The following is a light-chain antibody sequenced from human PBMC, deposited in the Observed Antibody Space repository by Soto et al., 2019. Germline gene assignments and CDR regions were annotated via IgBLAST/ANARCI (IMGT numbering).Light chain of an antibody. CDR2: DAS. CDR1: QSVTNS. V-gene: IGKV3-11*01. J-gene: IGKJ4*01. CDR3: QQHISWPLT. Sequence: EIVLTQSPATLSLSPGERATLSCRASQSVTNSLAWYQQKPGQAPRLLVYDASNRATGIPTRFSGSGSGTDFTLTISKLEPEDFAVYYCQQHISWPLTFGGGTKVDI.